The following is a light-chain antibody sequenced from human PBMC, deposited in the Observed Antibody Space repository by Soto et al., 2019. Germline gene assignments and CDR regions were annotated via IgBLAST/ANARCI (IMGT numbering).Light chain of an antibody. CDR2: AAS. CDR1: QAINTY. Sequence: DIQITQSPSSLSASVGDRVTISCRASQAINTYLNWYQKKPGKAPKLLIYAASSLQSGVPTRFSGSGSGTDFTLTISSMQPEDFANYYCQQSYSTPWTFGQGTKVDIK. J-gene: IGKJ1*01. V-gene: IGKV1-39*01. CDR3: QQSYSTPWT.